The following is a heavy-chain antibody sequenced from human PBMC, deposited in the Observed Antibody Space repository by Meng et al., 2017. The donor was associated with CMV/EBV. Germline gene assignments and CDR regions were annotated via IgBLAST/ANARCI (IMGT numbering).Heavy chain of an antibody. CDR1: GFTFSSYS. D-gene: IGHD6-13*01. Sequence: VQLVESGGGLVKAGGSLRPSCAASGFTFSSYSMNWVRQAPGKGLEWVSSISSSSSYIYYADSVKGRFTISRDNAKNSLYLQMNSLRAEDTAGYYCARDSSSWYCDYWGQGTLVTVSS. CDR3: ARDSSSWYCDY. J-gene: IGHJ4*02. V-gene: IGHV3-21*01. CDR2: ISSSSSYI.